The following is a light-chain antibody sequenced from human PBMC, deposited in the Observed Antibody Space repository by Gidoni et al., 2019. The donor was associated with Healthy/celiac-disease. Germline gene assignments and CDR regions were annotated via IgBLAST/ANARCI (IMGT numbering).Light chain of an antibody. CDR2: GAS. CDR3: QQYNNWLT. V-gene: IGKV3-15*01. J-gene: IGKJ4*01. Sequence: ELVMTQPPATLTVSPGERAPVSCRASQIVSSNLAWYQQKPGQAPRLLIYGASTRATGIPARFSGSGSGTEFTLTISSLQSEDFAVYYCQQYNNWLTFGGGTKVEIK. CDR1: QIVSSN.